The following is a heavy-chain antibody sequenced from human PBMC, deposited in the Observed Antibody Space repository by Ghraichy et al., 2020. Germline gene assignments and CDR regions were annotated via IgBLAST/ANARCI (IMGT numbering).Heavy chain of an antibody. Sequence: GGSLRLSCAVSGFIFSNFGMNWVRQAPGKGLEWVSFISSSGSTIYYADSVKGRFTIFRDKAKNSLSLQMNSLRAEDTAVYYCARDGRNYYGMDVWGQGTTVTVSS. D-gene: IGHD1-14*01. V-gene: IGHV3-48*01. J-gene: IGHJ6*02. CDR1: GFIFSNFG. CDR3: ARDGRNYYGMDV. CDR2: ISSSGSTI.